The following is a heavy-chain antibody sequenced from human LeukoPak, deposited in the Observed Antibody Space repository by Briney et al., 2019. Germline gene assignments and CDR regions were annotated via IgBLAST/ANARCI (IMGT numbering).Heavy chain of an antibody. J-gene: IGHJ3*02. CDR2: ISVTSRDI. D-gene: IGHD1-26*01. CDR1: GFTFSTYA. Sequence: GGSLRLSCAASGFTFSTYAMNWVRQAPGKGLEWLSSISVTSRDIYYAASVKGRFIISRDNAKNSLYLQMNSLRAEDTAIYYCARGHSGSYQRTDAFDIWGQGAMVTVSS. V-gene: IGHV3-21*01. CDR3: ARGHSGSYQRTDAFDI.